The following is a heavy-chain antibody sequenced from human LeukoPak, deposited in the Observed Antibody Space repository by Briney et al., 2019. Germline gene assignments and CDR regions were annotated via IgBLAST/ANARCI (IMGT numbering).Heavy chain of an antibody. V-gene: IGHV1-18*01. D-gene: IGHD2-21*02. J-gene: IGHJ4*02. Sequence: GASVKVSCKASGYTFTSYGISWVRQAPGQGLEWMGWISAYNGNTNYAQKLQGRVTMTTDTSTSTAYMELSSLRSEDTAVYYCARASLYCGGDCYPQFDYWGQGTLVTVSS. CDR2: ISAYNGNT. CDR1: GYTFTSYG. CDR3: ARASLYCGGDCYPQFDY.